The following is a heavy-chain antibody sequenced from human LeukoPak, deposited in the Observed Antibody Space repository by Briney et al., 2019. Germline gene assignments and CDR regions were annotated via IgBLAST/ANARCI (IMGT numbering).Heavy chain of an antibody. Sequence: GGSLRLSCAASGFAFRNYYMDWIRQAPGKGLEWVAYISNSGTIIYYADSVKGRFTISRDNAKNSLYLQMNSLRAEDTAVYYCARDSQRITIFGYISYYMDVWGKGTTVTVSS. J-gene: IGHJ6*03. D-gene: IGHD3-3*01. CDR2: ISNSGTII. CDR3: ARDSQRITIFGYISYYMDV. CDR1: GFAFRNYY. V-gene: IGHV3-11*04.